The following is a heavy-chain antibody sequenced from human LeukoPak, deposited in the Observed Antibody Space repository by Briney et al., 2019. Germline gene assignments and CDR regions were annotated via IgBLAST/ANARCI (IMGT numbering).Heavy chain of an antibody. CDR1: GYRFTSYW. CDR3: ARQDTAMVTRPFDY. CDR2: IYPGDSDT. V-gene: IGHV5-51*01. Sequence: GESLKISCKGSGYRFTSYWIGWVRQMPGKGLEWMGIIYPGDSDTRYSPSFQGQVTISADKSISTAYLQWSSLKASDTAMSYCARQDTAMVTRPFDYWGQGTLVTVSS. D-gene: IGHD5-18*01. J-gene: IGHJ4*02.